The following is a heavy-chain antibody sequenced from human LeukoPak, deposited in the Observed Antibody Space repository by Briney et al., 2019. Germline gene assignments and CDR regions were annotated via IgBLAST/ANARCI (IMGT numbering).Heavy chain of an antibody. Sequence: GGSLRLSCAASGFTFSNAWMTWVRQAPGKGLGWVGLIKSKANGGTTDYAAPVKGRFTISRDDSKNTQSLQMNSLKTEDTGVYYCTTVYSYGALGYWGQGTLVTVSS. CDR2: IKSKANGGTT. D-gene: IGHD5-18*01. J-gene: IGHJ4*02. CDR1: GFTFSNAW. CDR3: TTVYSYGALGY. V-gene: IGHV3-15*01.